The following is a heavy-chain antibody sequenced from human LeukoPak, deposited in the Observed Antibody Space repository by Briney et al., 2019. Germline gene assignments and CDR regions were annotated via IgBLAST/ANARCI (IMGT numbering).Heavy chain of an antibody. Sequence: PSESLSLTCTVSGGSINNYYWSWIRQPPGKGLELIGYIYYSGSTNYNPSLKSRVTMSVDTSKNQFSLKVNSVTAADTAVYYCARDPLSWWQQLGDWFDPWGQGTLVTVSS. D-gene: IGHD6-13*01. V-gene: IGHV4-59*01. J-gene: IGHJ5*02. CDR2: IYYSGST. CDR3: ARDPLSWWQQLGDWFDP. CDR1: GGSINNYY.